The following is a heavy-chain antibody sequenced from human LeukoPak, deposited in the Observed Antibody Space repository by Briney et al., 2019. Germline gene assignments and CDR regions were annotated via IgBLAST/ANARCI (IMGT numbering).Heavy chain of an antibody. J-gene: IGHJ6*02. D-gene: IGHD3-10*01. Sequence: GGSLRLSCAASGFTFSSYGMHWVRQAPGKGLEWVAVISYDGSNKYYADSVKGRFTISRDNSKNTLYLQMNSLRAEDTAVYYCATDKRSRAHLWFGGMDVWGQGTTVTVSS. CDR2: ISYDGSNK. V-gene: IGHV3-30*03. CDR3: ATDKRSRAHLWFGGMDV. CDR1: GFTFSSYG.